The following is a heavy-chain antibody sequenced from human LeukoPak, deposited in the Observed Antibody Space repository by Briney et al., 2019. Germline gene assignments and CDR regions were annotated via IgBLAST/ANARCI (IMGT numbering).Heavy chain of an antibody. J-gene: IGHJ4*02. CDR2: ISSDGSRK. CDR1: GFAFNNYA. Sequence: PGRSLRLSCAASGFAFNNYAMHWVRQAPGKGLEWVAVISSDGSRKSYADSVKGRFSMSRDNSKNTLYLQMNSLRTEDTAVYCCAKDGYSSGWSTGSFDYWGQGVLVTVSS. CDR3: AKDGYSSGWSTGSFDY. D-gene: IGHD6-19*01. V-gene: IGHV3-30*04.